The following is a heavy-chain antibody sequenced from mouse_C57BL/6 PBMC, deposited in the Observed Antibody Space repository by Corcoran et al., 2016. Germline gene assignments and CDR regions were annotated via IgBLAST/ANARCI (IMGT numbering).Heavy chain of an antibody. J-gene: IGHJ4*01. D-gene: IGHD6-1*01. CDR1: GYTFTTYG. Sequence: QIQLVQSGPELKKPGETVKISCKASGYTFTTYGMSWVKQAPGKGLKWMGWINTYSGVPTYADDFKGRFAFSLETSASTAYLQINNLKNEDTATYFCAKAFLYAMDYWGQGTSVTVS. CDR2: INTYSGVP. V-gene: IGHV9-3*01. CDR3: AKAFLYAMDY.